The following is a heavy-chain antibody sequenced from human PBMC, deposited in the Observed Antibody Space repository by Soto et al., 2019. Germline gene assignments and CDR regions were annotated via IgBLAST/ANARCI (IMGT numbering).Heavy chain of an antibody. D-gene: IGHD6-19*01. CDR2: ISANNGKP. CDR3: ARIGNNGWPLEDPY. Sequence: QVQLVQSGAEVKKPGASVKVSCKASGYTFNIYGISWVRQAPGQGLEWMGWISANNGKPNYAQKFQGRVTMTANKSTSTAYMELRSVTSADTDVYYGARIGNNGWPLEDPYGGQGTLVTVSS. V-gene: IGHV1-18*01. J-gene: IGHJ4*02. CDR1: GYTFNIYG.